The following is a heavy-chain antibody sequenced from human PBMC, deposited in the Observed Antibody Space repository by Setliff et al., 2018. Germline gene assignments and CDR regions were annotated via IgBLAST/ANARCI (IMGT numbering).Heavy chain of an antibody. CDR1: GFTFDDYG. CDR2: ISFNGDDK. V-gene: IGHV3-30*03. CDR3: ARTCSGSGCYAGLES. Sequence: PGESLKISCLASGFTFDDYGMSWVRQAPGKGLEWVALISFNGDDKNYLDSVKGRFTISRDNSSDTQYLEMNSLRPEEPAVYYCARTCSGSGCYAGLESWGQGPPGAASS. D-gene: IGHD2-15*01. J-gene: IGHJ4*02.